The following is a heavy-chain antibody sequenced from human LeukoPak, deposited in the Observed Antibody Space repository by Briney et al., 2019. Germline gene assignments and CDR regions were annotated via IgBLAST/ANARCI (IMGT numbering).Heavy chain of an antibody. CDR3: ARVTHTELSTWFDP. D-gene: IGHD5-18*01. CDR2: IIPIFGTP. J-gene: IGHJ5*02. Sequence: ASVKVSCKASGCTFNSYTINWVRQVPGQGLEWMGGIIPIFGTPHYAQSFQGRVTITADESTTTAYMELSSLRSEDTAVYYCARVTHTELSTWFDPWGQGTLVTVSS. CDR1: GCTFNSYT. V-gene: IGHV1-69*13.